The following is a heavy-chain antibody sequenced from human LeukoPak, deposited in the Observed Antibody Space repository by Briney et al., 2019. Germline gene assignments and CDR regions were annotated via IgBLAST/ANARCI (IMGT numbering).Heavy chain of an antibody. CDR1: GFTFSSYA. CDR2: ISYDGNNN. D-gene: IGHD3-16*01. CDR3: ASWGYPNYYYYYYMDV. V-gene: IGHV3-30*04. J-gene: IGHJ6*03. Sequence: GGSLRLSCAASGFTFSSYAMHWIRQAPGKGLEWVAVISYDGNNNYYADSVKGRFTISRDNSKNTLYLQMNSLRAEDTAVYYCASWGYPNYYYYYYMDVWGKGTTVTVSS.